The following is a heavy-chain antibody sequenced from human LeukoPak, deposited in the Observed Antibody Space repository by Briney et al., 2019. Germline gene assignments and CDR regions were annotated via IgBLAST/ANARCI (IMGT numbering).Heavy chain of an antibody. D-gene: IGHD2-15*01. J-gene: IGHJ4*02. Sequence: GGSLRLSCAASGFTLSSYWMSWVRQAPGKGLEGVGNINHDGNEKYYVDSVTGRFTISRHNAKNSLYLQMHSLRVEDTAVYYCARAGAIGSVDYWGQGTLVPVSS. CDR2: INHDGNEK. CDR1: GFTLSSYW. V-gene: IGHV3-7*01. CDR3: ARAGAIGSVDY.